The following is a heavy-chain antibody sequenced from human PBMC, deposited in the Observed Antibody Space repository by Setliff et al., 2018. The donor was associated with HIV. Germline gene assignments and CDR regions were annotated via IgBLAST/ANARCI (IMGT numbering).Heavy chain of an antibody. Sequence: SVKVSCKAFGFAFSTSAVQWVRQSRGEPLEWIGWVAVGSGASNYAQKFQERVTISTDISTSTAYMELSSLRSEDTALYYCAAGGGSRFSPNAFDIWGRGTVVTVSS. D-gene: IGHD1-26*01. CDR1: GFAFSTSA. CDR3: AAGGGSRFSPNAFDI. CDR2: VAVGSGAS. V-gene: IGHV1-58*01. J-gene: IGHJ3*02.